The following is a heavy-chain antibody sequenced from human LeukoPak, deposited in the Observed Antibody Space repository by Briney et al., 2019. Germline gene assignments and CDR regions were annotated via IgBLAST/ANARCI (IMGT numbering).Heavy chain of an antibody. CDR3: AHSHAIYDYVWGSYRYGPYFDY. CDR1: GFSLSTSGVG. Sequence: MVSGPTLVNPTQTLTLTCTFSGFSLSTSGVGVGWIRQPPVKALEWLALIYWDDDKRYSPSLKSRLTITKDTSKNQVVLTMTNMDPVDTATYYCAHSHAIYDYVWGSYRYGPYFDYWGQGTLVTVSS. CDR2: IYWDDDK. D-gene: IGHD3-16*02. J-gene: IGHJ4*02. V-gene: IGHV2-5*02.